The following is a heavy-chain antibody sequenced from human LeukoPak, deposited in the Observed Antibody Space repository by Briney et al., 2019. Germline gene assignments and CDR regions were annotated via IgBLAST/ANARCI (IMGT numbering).Heavy chain of an antibody. D-gene: IGHD3-10*01. CDR2: ISASGSST. V-gene: IGHV3-23*01. CDR3: AGEGRGVISRGY. J-gene: IGHJ4*02. CDR1: GLTFSSYS. Sequence: GGSLRLSCAASGLTFSSYSMSWVRQAPGKGLYWVSGISASGSSTYYADSVKGRFTISRDNSKNTLYLQMNSLRAEDTAVYYCAGEGRGVISRGYWGQGTLVTVSS.